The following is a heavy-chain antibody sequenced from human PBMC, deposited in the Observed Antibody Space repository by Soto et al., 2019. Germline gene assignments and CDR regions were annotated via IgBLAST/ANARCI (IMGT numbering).Heavy chain of an antibody. Sequence: GASVKVSCKASGYTFTYCSLHWLQQAPGQGLEWMGWITPIFGTANYAQKFQGRVTITADESTSTAYMELSSLRSEDTAVYYCARVGYYDSSGYSWGQGTLVTVSS. CDR3: ARVGYYDSSGYS. CDR2: ITPIFGTA. V-gene: IGHV1-69*13. CDR1: GYTFTYCS. D-gene: IGHD3-22*01. J-gene: IGHJ4*02.